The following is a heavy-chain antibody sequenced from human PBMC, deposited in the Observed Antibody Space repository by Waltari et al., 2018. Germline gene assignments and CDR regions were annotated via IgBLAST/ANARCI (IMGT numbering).Heavy chain of an antibody. Sequence: QVQLVQSGAEVKKPGSSVKVSCKASGGTFSSYTISWVRQAPGQGLEWMGRIIPILGIANYAQKFQGRVTITADKATSTAYMELSSLRSEDTAVYYCARDRLGQQLVYDYWGQGTLVTVSS. CDR2: IIPILGIA. D-gene: IGHD6-13*01. J-gene: IGHJ4*02. CDR3: ARDRLGQQLVYDY. CDR1: GGTFSSYT. V-gene: IGHV1-69*08.